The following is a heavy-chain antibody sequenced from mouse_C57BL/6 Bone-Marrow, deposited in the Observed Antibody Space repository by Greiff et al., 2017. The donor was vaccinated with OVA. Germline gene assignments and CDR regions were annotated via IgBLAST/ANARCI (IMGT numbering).Heavy chain of an antibody. Sequence: EVQGVESGGGLVKPGGSLKLSCAASGFTFSSYAMSWVRQTPEKRLEWVATISDGGSYTYYPDNVKGRFTISRDNAKNNLYLQMSHLKSEDTAMYYCARDAGCLLVNYYAMDYWGQGTSVTVSS. CDR2: ISDGGSYT. V-gene: IGHV5-4*01. J-gene: IGHJ4*01. CDR3: ARDAGCLLVNYYAMDY. CDR1: GFTFSSYA. D-gene: IGHD2-10*01.